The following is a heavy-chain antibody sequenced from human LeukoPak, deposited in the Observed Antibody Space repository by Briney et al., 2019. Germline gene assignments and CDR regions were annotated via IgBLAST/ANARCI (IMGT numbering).Heavy chain of an antibody. V-gene: IGHV3-23*01. CDR2: ISGGGGST. CDR3: AKHAESFGDSVVDY. Sequence: GGSLRLSCAASRFTFSSYGMSWVRQAPGKGLEWVSAISGGGGSTHYADSVKGRFTISRDNSKNTLYLQMNRLRAGDTAVYHCAKHAESFGDSVVDYWGQGTLVTVSS. J-gene: IGHJ4*02. CDR1: RFTFSSYG. D-gene: IGHD4-17*01.